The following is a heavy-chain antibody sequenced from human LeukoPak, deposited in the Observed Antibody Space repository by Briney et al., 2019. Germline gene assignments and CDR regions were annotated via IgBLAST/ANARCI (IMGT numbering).Heavy chain of an antibody. CDR3: ARRGIVGLYYYYYMDV. CDR1: GGSFSGYY. V-gene: IGHV4-34*01. Sequence: SETLSLTCAVYGGSFSGYYWSWIRQPPGKGLEWIGEINHSGSTNYNPSLKSRVTISVDTSKNQFSLKLSSVTAADTAVYYCARRGIVGLYYYYYMDVWGKGTTVTISS. J-gene: IGHJ6*03. CDR2: INHSGST. D-gene: IGHD1-26*01.